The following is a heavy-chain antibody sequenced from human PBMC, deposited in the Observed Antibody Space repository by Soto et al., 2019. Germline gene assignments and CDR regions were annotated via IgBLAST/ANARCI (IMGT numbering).Heavy chain of an antibody. D-gene: IGHD5-12*01. CDR3: ARDLHSGYDS. Sequence: SETLSLTCTVSGGSISNYYWNWIRQPPGKGLEWIGYIYYSGSTNYNPSLKSRVTISVDTSKNQFSLQLSSVTAADTAVYYCARDLHSGYDSWGQGTLVTVSS. CDR2: IYYSGST. CDR1: GGSISNYY. V-gene: IGHV4-59*01. J-gene: IGHJ5*02.